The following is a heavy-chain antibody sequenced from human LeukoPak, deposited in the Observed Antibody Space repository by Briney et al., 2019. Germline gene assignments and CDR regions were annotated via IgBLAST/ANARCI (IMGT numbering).Heavy chain of an antibody. V-gene: IGHV3-30-3*01. CDR1: GFTFSSYA. Sequence: GGSLRLSCAASGFTFSSYAMHWVRQAPGKGLEWVAVISYDGSNKYYADSVKGRFTISRDNSKNTLYLQMNSLRAEDTAVYYCARSAATGYYYYMDAWGKGTTVTVSS. D-gene: IGHD2-15*01. J-gene: IGHJ6*03. CDR3: ARSAATGYYYYMDA. CDR2: ISYDGSNK.